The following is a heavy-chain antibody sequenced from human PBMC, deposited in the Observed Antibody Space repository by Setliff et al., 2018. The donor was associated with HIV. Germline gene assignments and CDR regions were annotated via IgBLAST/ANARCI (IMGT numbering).Heavy chain of an antibody. D-gene: IGHD1-1*01. CDR1: GGTFSSYA. J-gene: IGHJ6*03. V-gene: IGHV1-46*01. CDR3: ARTARGYTTIWYRNGLTYYNYMDV. CDR2: INPASGST. Sequence: ASVKVSCKASGGTFSSYAISWVRQAPGQGLEWMGIINPASGSTTFAQNFQGRVTITRDTSASTAYMELSSLRSEDTAVYYCARTARGYTTIWYRNGLTYYNYMDVWGKGTKVTVSS.